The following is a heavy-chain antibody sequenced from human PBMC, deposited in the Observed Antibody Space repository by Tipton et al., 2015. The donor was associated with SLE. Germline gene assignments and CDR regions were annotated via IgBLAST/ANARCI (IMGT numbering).Heavy chain of an antibody. J-gene: IGHJ4*02. CDR2: IYYSGST. D-gene: IGHD6-19*01. CDR1: GGSISSSSYY. CDR3: ARGEAVAGTNY. V-gene: IGHV4-39*01. Sequence: TLSLTCTVSGGSISSSSYYWGWIRQPPGKGLEWIGSIYYSGSTYYNPSLKSRVTISVDTSKNQFSLKLSSVTAADTAVYYCARGEAVAGTNYWGQGTLVTVSS.